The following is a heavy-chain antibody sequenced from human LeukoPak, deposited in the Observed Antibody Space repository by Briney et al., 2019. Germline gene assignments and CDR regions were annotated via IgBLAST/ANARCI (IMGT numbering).Heavy chain of an antibody. J-gene: IGHJ4*02. D-gene: IGHD6-19*01. CDR2: IYSGGST. V-gene: IGHV3-66*02. CDR1: GFTVSSNY. Sequence: GGSLRLSCAASGFTVSSNYVSLGPQAPGKGLEGVSVIYSGGSTYYADSVKCRFTISRDNSKTTLYLQMNSLRAQDTPVYYCARVRREPLRVAYSSGWYYFDYWGQGTLVTVSS. CDR3: ARVRREPLRVAYSSGWYYFDY.